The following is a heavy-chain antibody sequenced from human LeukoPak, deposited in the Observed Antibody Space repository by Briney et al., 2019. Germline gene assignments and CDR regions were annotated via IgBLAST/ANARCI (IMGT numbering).Heavy chain of an antibody. V-gene: IGHV3-23*01. D-gene: IGHD3-22*01. Sequence: QAGGSLRLSCAPSGFTFSSYAMSWVRQTPGKGLEWVSAISGSGGSTYNADSVKGRFTISRDNSKNMVYLQMNSLRAEDTAVYYCAKDTKPYYYDSSGYYTPPYFDHWGQGTLVTVSS. CDR3: AKDTKPYYYDSSGYYTPPYFDH. J-gene: IGHJ4*02. CDR2: ISGSGGST. CDR1: GFTFSSYA.